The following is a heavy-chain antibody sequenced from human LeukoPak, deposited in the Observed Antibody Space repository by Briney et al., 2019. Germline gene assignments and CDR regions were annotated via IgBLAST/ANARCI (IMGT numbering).Heavy chain of an antibody. CDR3: ANSYYDSSGYYNWFDP. Sequence: GGSLRLSCAASGFTVSSNYMSWVRQAPGKGLEWVSVIYSGGSTYYADSVKGRFTISRDNSKNTLYLQMNSLRAEDTAVYYCANSYYDSSGYYNWFDPWGQGTLVTVSS. CDR1: GFTVSSNY. CDR2: IYSGGST. D-gene: IGHD3-22*01. V-gene: IGHV3-53*05. J-gene: IGHJ5*02.